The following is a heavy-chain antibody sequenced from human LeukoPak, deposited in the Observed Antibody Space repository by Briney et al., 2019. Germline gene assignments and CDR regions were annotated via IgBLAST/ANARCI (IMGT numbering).Heavy chain of an antibody. CDR1: GGSFSGYY. Sequence: PSETLSLTCAVYGGSFSGYYWSWIRQPPGKGLEWIGEINHSGSTNYNPSLKSRVTISVDTSKNQFALKLSSVSAADTAVYYCARGGYFDYWGQGTLVTVSS. CDR2: INHSGST. CDR3: ARGGYFDY. J-gene: IGHJ4*02. V-gene: IGHV4-34*01.